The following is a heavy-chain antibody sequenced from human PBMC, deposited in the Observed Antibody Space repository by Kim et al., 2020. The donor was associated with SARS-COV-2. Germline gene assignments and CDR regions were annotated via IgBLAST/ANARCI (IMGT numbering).Heavy chain of an antibody. J-gene: IGHJ4*02. Sequence: GRFTISRDNSKNTLYLQMNSLRAEDTAVYYCAREGPRDTAMVIWQPYFDYWGQGTLVTVSS. D-gene: IGHD5-18*01. V-gene: IGHV3-30*01. CDR3: AREGPRDTAMVIWQPYFDY.